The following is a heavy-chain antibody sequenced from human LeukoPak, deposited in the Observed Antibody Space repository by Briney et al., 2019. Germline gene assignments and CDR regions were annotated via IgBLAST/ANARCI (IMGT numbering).Heavy chain of an antibody. V-gene: IGHV4-39*01. CDR1: GGSISNYY. J-gene: IGHJ6*03. Sequence: SETLFLTCTVSGGSISNYYWGWIRQPPGEGLEWIGSIYYSGSTYYNPSLKSRVTISVDTSKNQFSLKLSSVTAADTAVYYCARRSSGYYRHYYYMDVWGKGTTVTISS. D-gene: IGHD3-22*01. CDR3: ARRSSGYYRHYYYMDV. CDR2: IYYSGST.